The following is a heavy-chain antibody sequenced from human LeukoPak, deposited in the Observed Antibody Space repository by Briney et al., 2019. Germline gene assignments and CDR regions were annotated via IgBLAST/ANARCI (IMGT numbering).Heavy chain of an antibody. Sequence: SETLSLTCAVHGGTFSGYYWSWIRQPPGKGLEWIGEIDHSGSTNYNPSLKSRGTISLDTSKNQFSLKLTSVTVAATAVYYCARQPSWTVSWGQGTPVTGSS. J-gene: IGHJ5*02. CDR2: IDHSGST. CDR1: GGTFSGYY. D-gene: IGHD2-2*01. V-gene: IGHV4-34*01. CDR3: ARQPSWTVS.